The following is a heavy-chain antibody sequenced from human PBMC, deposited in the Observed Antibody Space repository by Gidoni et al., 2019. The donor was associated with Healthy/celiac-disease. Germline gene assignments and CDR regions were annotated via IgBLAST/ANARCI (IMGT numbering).Heavy chain of an antibody. Sequence: QVQLQQWGAGLLKPSETLSLTCAVYGGSFSGYYWSWIRQPPGKGLEWIGEINHSGSTNYNPSLKSRVTISVDTSKNQFSLKLSSVTAADTAVYYCARGSSTVTTLGAFDIWGQGTMVTVSS. CDR3: ARGSSTVTTLGAFDI. J-gene: IGHJ3*02. D-gene: IGHD4-4*01. CDR1: GGSFSGYY. V-gene: IGHV4-34*01. CDR2: INHSGST.